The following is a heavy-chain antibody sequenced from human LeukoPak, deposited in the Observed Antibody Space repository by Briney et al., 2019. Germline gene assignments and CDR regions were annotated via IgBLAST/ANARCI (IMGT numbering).Heavy chain of an antibody. CDR2: IYSGGNT. D-gene: IGHD3-22*01. CDR3: ARCYYDGSGFYYYFDY. CDR1: GFSVSNYY. J-gene: IGHJ4*02. V-gene: IGHV3-53*01. Sequence: GGSLSLSCAASGFSVSNYYMSWVRQAPGKGLEWVSVIYSGGNTYYTDSVKGRFTISRDNPKNTVSLQMGSLRGEDTAVYYCARCYYDGSGFYYYFDYWGQGTLVTVSS.